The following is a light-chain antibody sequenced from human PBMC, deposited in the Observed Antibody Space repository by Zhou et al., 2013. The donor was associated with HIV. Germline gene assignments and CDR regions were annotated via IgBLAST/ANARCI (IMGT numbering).Light chain of an antibody. CDR1: QSISSY. J-gene: IGKJ2*01. V-gene: IGKV1-39*01. CDR2: AAS. Sequence: DIQMTQSPSSLSASVGDRVTITCRASQSISSYLNWYQQRPGNAPKLLIYAASTLLSGVPSRFSGSGSGTDFTLTISSLQPEDFATYYCQQSYSTPVTFGQGTKLYIK. CDR3: QQSYSTPVT.